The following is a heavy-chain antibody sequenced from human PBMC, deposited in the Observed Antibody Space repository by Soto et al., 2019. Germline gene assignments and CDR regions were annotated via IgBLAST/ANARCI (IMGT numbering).Heavy chain of an antibody. CDR2: IIPIFGTA. CDR1: GGTFSSYA. J-gene: IGHJ4*02. V-gene: IGHV1-69*01. CDR3: ARHLTRARYFYWAMGGY. D-gene: IGHD3-9*01. Sequence: QVQLVQSGAEVKKPGSSVKVSCKASGGTFSSYAIRWVRQAPGQGLEWMGGIIPIFGTANYAQKFQGRVTITADESTSTAYMELSSLRSEDTAVYYCARHLTRARYFYWAMGGYWGQGTLVTVSS.